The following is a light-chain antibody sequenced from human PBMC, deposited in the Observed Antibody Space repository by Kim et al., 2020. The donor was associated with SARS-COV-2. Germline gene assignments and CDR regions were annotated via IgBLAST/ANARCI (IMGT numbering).Light chain of an antibody. CDR3: QQYNRCPLT. Sequence: EIVMTQSAATLSVSPGERATLPCRASQSITSDLAWYQHKPGQAPRLLMYDTSTRATGIPARFSGSGSGTEFTLTISSLQSEDFAVYYCQQYNRCPLTFGGGTKVDIK. V-gene: IGKV3-15*01. CDR2: DTS. J-gene: IGKJ4*01. CDR1: QSITSD.